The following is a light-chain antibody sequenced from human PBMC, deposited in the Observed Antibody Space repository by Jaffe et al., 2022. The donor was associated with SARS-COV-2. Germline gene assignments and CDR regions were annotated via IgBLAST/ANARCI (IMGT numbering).Light chain of an antibody. J-gene: IGKJ1*01. V-gene: IGKV3-20*01. CDR3: QQYGSSPET. CDR2: GAS. CDR1: QSVSRNF. Sequence: EIVLTQSPGTLSVSPGDRVTLSCRASQSVSRNFLAWYQQKPGQAPRLLIYGASSRATGIPDRLSGSGSGTDFTLTISRLEPEDFAVYYCQQYGSSPETFGQGTKVEIK.